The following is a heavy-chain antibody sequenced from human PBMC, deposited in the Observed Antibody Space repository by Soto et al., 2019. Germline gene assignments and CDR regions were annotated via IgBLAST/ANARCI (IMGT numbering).Heavy chain of an antibody. CDR3: AINEGRGVSTFDY. Sequence: RASVKVSCKASGGIFTRYDIRWVRQAPGQGLEWMGAIIPIFGTANYAQKFQGRVTITADATTSTAYMELSSLRSEDTAMYYCAINEGRGVSTFDYWGQGTLVTVSS. D-gene: IGHD2-8*01. CDR1: GGIFTRYD. V-gene: IGHV1-69*13. J-gene: IGHJ4*02. CDR2: IIPIFGTA.